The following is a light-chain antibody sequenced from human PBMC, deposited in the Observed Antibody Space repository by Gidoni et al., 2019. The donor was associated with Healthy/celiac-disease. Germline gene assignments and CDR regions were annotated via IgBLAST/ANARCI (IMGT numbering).Light chain of an antibody. Sequence: QSALTTPASVSGSPAHSITISCTGTSSDGGGYNYVSWYQQHPGKAPKLMIYEVSNRPSGVSNRFSGSKSGNTASLTISGLQAEDEADYYCSSYTSSSTLVVFGGGTKLTVL. CDR3: SSYTSSSTLVV. CDR2: EVS. CDR1: SSDGGGYNY. V-gene: IGLV2-14*01. J-gene: IGLJ2*01.